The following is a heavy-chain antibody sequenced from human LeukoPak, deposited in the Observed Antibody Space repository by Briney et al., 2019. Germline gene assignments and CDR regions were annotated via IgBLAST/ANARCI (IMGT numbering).Heavy chain of an antibody. J-gene: IGHJ5*02. V-gene: IGHV3-23*01. D-gene: IGHD5-18*01. CDR1: GFAFSSYA. CDR3: AKEDGYSYGFLAS. CDR2: ISDNRGTT. Sequence: PGGSLRLSCAASGFAFSSYAMTWVRQAPGKGLEWVSTISDNRGTTYYSASVRGRFTISRDNPKNTLSLQLSSLRAEDTAVYYCAKEDGYSYGFLASWGQGTLVTVSS.